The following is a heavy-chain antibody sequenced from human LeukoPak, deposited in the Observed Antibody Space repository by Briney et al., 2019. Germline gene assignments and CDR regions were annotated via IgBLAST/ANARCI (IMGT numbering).Heavy chain of an antibody. V-gene: IGHV3-23*01. D-gene: IGHD2-2*01. CDR1: GFTFSSYA. CDR3: AKGLGVFREDIVVVPAVALAAAARFDY. CDR2: ISGSGGST. J-gene: IGHJ4*02. Sequence: GGSLSLSCAASGFTFSSYAMRWVREARGKGLEWVSAISGSGGSTYYADFVRGRFTISRDNSKNTLYLQMNSLRAEDTAVYYCAKGLGVFREDIVVVPAVALAAAARFDYWGQGTLVTVSS.